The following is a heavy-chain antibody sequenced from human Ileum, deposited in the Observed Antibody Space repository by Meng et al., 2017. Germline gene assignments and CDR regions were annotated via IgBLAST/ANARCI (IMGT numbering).Heavy chain of an antibody. V-gene: IGHV3-15*01. CDR1: GFTFSDRW. D-gene: IGHD3-16*01. CDR2: IQSKADGGTT. J-gene: IGHJ4*02. CDR3: TTFYAGY. Sequence: EVQLVESGGGLVQPGGSLRLSCAASGFTFSDRWMTWVRQAPGKGLEWVGHIQSKADGGTTDYAAPMKGRFTISRDDSKSTLYLQMNSLKTEDTAVYYCTTFYAGYWGQGTLVTVSS.